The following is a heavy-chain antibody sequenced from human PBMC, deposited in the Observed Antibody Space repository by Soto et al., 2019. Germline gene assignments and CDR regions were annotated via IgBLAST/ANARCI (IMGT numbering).Heavy chain of an antibody. CDR2: INHSGST. CDR1: GGSFSGYY. CDR3: ASLWNGYFDY. V-gene: IGHV4-34*01. D-gene: IGHD1-1*01. J-gene: IGHJ4*02. Sequence: QVQLQQWGAGLLKPSETLSLTCAVYGGSFSGYYWSWIRQPPGKGLEWIGEINHSGSTNYNPSLKSRVTISVDTSKKQFSLKLSAVTAADTAVYYCASLWNGYFDYWGQGTLVTVSS.